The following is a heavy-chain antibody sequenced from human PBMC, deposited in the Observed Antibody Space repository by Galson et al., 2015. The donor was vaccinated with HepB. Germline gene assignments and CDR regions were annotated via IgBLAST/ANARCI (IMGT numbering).Heavy chain of an antibody. Sequence: SETLSLTCTVSGYSISTGHSWGWIRQPPGKGLEWIGSIFHSGTTYYKSSLKSRVTISVDMSKNQFSLKLSSVTAADTAFYYCARERGTVSDPEYWGQGTLVTVSS. J-gene: IGHJ4*02. CDR1: GYSISTGHS. CDR2: IFHSGTT. CDR3: ARERGTVSDPEY. D-gene: IGHD4-17*01. V-gene: IGHV4-38-2*02.